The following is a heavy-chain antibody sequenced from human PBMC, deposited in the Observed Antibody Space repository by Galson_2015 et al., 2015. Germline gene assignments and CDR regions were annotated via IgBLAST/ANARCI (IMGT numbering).Heavy chain of an antibody. D-gene: IGHD2-15*01. J-gene: IGHJ3*02. CDR3: ARENGGGRFHLDAFDI. Sequence: SLRLSCAASGFTFINYEMNWVRQAPGKGLEWVSHISSSGSTIYYADSVKGRFTISRDNAKKSLYLQMNSLRAEDTAVYYCARENGGGRFHLDAFDICVQGRMVTVSS. CDR2: ISSSGSTI. V-gene: IGHV3-48*03. CDR1: GFTFINYE.